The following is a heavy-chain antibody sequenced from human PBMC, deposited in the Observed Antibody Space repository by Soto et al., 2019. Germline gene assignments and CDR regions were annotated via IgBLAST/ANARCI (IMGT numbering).Heavy chain of an antibody. CDR3: ARDWQWLPEYFQH. D-gene: IGHD6-19*01. Sequence: LRLSCAASGFTFSSYWMSWVRQAPGKGLEWVANIKQDGSEKYYVDSVKGRFTISRDNAKNSPYLQMNSLRVEDTAVYYCARDWQWLPEYFQHWGQGTLVTVSS. CDR1: GFTFSSYW. V-gene: IGHV3-7*01. CDR2: IKQDGSEK. J-gene: IGHJ1*01.